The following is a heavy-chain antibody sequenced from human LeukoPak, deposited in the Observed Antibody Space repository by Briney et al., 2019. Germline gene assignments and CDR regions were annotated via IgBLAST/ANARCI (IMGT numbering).Heavy chain of an antibody. D-gene: IGHD6-19*01. CDR2: IWYDGTNK. CDR1: GFTFTSYG. V-gene: IGHV3-33*01. CDR3: ARDMRHQWLVPQCFDS. Sequence: PGGSLRLSCAASGFTFTSYGMHWVRQAPGKGLDWVAFIWYDGTNKYYADSVKGRFTISRDNSKNTLYLQMNSLRAEDTAVYYCARDMRHQWLVPQCFDSWGQGTLVTVSS. J-gene: IGHJ4*02.